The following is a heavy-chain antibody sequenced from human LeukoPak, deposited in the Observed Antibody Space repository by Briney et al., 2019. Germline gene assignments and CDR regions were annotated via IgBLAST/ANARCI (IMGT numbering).Heavy chain of an antibody. Sequence: GGSLRLSCAASGFSFDDYAMHWVRQAPGKGLEWVSGISWNSGGILYADSVKGRFTISRDNAKKTVYLQMNSLKTEDTAFYYCAKDRGGGSGSDYSSSYYYFDYWGQGTLVAVSS. CDR2: ISWNSGGI. CDR3: AKDRGGGSGSDYSSSYYYFDY. J-gene: IGHJ4*02. V-gene: IGHV3-9*01. CDR1: GFSFDDYA. D-gene: IGHD5-12*01.